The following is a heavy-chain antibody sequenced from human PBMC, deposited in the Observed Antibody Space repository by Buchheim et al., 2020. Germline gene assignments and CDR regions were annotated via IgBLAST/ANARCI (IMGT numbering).Heavy chain of an antibody. Sequence: EVQLVESGGGLVQPGGSLRLSCAASGFTFSSYWMSWVRQAPGKGLEWVANIKQDGSEKYYVDSVKGRFTISRENAKNSLYLQMNSLRAEDTAVYYCARDAEQQLGYYYYYGMDVWGQGTT. CDR1: GFTFSSYW. CDR2: IKQDGSEK. D-gene: IGHD6-13*01. J-gene: IGHJ6*02. V-gene: IGHV3-7*01. CDR3: ARDAEQQLGYYYYYGMDV.